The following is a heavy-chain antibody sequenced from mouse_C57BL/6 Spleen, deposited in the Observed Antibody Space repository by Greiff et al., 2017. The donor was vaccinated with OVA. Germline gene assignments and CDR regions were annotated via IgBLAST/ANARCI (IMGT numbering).Heavy chain of an antibody. CDR1: GFNIKDYY. V-gene: IGHV14-1*01. D-gene: IGHD1-1*01. J-gene: IGHJ2*01. CDR2: IDPEDGDT. CDR3: ASPISTVGAFYFGC. Sequence: VQLQQSGAELVRPGASVKLSCTASGFNIKDYYMHWVKQRPEQGLEWIGRIDPEDGDTEYAPKFQGKATMTADTSSNTAYLQLSSLTSEDTAVYYCASPISTVGAFYFGCWGTGTTVTVSS.